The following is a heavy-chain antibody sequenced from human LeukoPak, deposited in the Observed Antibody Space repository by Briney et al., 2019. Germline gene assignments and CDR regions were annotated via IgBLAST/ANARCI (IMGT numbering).Heavy chain of an antibody. CDR2: INSGGST. V-gene: IGHV3-23*01. CDR1: GFTFRKYA. Sequence: GGSLRLSCAASGFTFRKYAMTWVRQAPGKGLEWVSAINSGGSTNYADSVKGRFTISRDNSKNTLYLQMNSLRAEDTAVYYCARDSPIQLFDYWGQGTLVTVSS. J-gene: IGHJ4*02. CDR3: ARDSPIQLFDY. D-gene: IGHD5-18*01.